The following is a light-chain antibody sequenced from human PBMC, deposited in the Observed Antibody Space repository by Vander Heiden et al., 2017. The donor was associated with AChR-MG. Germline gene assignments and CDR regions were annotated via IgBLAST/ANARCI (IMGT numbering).Light chain of an antibody. CDR2: AAS. V-gene: IGKV1-39*01. Sequence: DIQLTQSPSSLSASVGDRVTITCRTSQTISNFLNWYQQSPGKAPRLLIYAASSLQSGVPSRFSGSGSGTDFTLTISSLQVEDFATYYCQQSYNMPRTFGQGTKVEIK. CDR1: QTISNF. CDR3: QQSYNMPRT. J-gene: IGKJ1*01.